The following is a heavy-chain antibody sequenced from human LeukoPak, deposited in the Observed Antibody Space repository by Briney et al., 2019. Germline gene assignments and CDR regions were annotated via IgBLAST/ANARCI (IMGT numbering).Heavy chain of an antibody. CDR2: INPSGGST. CDR1: GYTFTSYY. CDR3: ARDRQFMITFGGVIATGHFDY. Sequence: GASVKVSCKASGYTFTSYYMHWVRQAPGQGLEWMGIINPSGGSTSYAQKFQGRDTMTRDTSTSTVYMELSSLRSEDTAVYYCARDRQFMITFGGVIATGHFDYWGQGTLVTVSS. V-gene: IGHV1-46*01. D-gene: IGHD3-16*02. J-gene: IGHJ4*02.